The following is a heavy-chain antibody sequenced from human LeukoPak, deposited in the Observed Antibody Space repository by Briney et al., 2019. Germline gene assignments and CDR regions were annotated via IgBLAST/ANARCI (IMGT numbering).Heavy chain of an antibody. V-gene: IGHV1-2*02. CDR1: GYTFTGYY. Sequence: ASVKVSCKASGYTFTGYYMHWVRQAPGQGLEWMGWINPNSGGTNYAQKFQGRVTMTRDTSISTAYMELSRLRSDDTAVYYCVARTYYDSSGYNDFDYWGQGTLVTVSS. J-gene: IGHJ4*02. D-gene: IGHD3-22*01. CDR3: VARTYYDSSGYNDFDY. CDR2: INPNSGGT.